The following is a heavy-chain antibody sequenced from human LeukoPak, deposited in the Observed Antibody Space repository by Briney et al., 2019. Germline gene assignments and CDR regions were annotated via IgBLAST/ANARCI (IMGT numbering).Heavy chain of an antibody. V-gene: IGHV3-48*04. J-gene: IGHJ4*02. D-gene: IGHD2-2*02. Sequence: GGSLRLSCAASGFTFSSYSMTWVRQAPGKGLEWVSYISSSSSTIYYADSVKGRFTISRDNAKNSLYLQMNSLRAEDTAVYYCARVNWNQLLYAIDYWGQGTLVTVSS. CDR1: GFTFSSYS. CDR3: ARVNWNQLLYAIDY. CDR2: ISSSSSTI.